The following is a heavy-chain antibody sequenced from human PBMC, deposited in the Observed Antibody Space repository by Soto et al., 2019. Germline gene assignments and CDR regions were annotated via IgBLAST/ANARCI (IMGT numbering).Heavy chain of an antibody. CDR1: GGSISSGGYS. CDR2: IYHSGST. Sequence: PSETLSLTCAVSGGSISSGGYSWSWIRQPPGKGLEWIGYIYHSGSTYYNPSLKSRVTISVDRSKNQFSLKLSFVTAADTAVYYCARVTDYGDYGWFDPWGQGTLVTVSS. J-gene: IGHJ5*02. D-gene: IGHD4-17*01. CDR3: ARVTDYGDYGWFDP. V-gene: IGHV4-30-2*01.